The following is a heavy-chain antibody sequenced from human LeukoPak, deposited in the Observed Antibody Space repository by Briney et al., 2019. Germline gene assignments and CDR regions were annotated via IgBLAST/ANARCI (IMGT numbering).Heavy chain of an antibody. J-gene: IGHJ6*03. CDR2: IKQDGSEK. CDR1: GFTFSSYW. D-gene: IGHD2-2*02. Sequence: WGSLRLSCAASGFTFSSYWMSWVRQAPGKGLEWVANIKQDGSEKYYVDSVKGRLTISRDNAKNSLYLQMNSLRAEDTAVYYCARSGCSSTSCSTAHYYYYYIDVWGKGTTVTASS. V-gene: IGHV3-7*01. CDR3: ARSGCSSTSCSTAHYYYYYIDV.